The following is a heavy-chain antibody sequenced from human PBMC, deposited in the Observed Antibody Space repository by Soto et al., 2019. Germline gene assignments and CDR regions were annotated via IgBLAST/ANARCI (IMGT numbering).Heavy chain of an antibody. CDR1: GYTFTSYG. Sequence: ASVKVSCKASGYTFTSYGISWVRQAPGQGLEWMGWISAYNGNTNYAQKLQGRVTMTTDTSTSTAYMELRSLRSDDTAVYYCARDTGGYDPEDAFFIWGQGTMVTVSS. D-gene: IGHD5-12*01. CDR3: ARDTGGYDPEDAFFI. V-gene: IGHV1-18*01. CDR2: ISAYNGNT. J-gene: IGHJ3*02.